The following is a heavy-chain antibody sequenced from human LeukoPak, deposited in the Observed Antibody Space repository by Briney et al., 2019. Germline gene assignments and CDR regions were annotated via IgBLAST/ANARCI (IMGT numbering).Heavy chain of an antibody. D-gene: IGHD6-19*01. CDR3: GMVRRGWYSRGGGDFDY. CDR1: GFTFSDYY. CDR2: ISSSGSTI. J-gene: IGHJ4*02. Sequence: GGSLRLSCAASGFTFSDYYMSWIRQAPGKGLEWVSYISSSGSTIYYADSVKGRFTISRDNAKNSLYLQMNSLRAEDTAVYYWGMVRRGWYSRGGGDFDYWGQGTLVTVSS. V-gene: IGHV3-11*01.